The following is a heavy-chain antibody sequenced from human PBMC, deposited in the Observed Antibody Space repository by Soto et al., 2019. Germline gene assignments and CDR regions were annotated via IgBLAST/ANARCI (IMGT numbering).Heavy chain of an antibody. J-gene: IGHJ4*02. CDR3: AIRLGYTYGYPLDY. CDR2: INYSGST. CDR1: GGSISSGGYY. V-gene: IGHV4-31*03. Sequence: SETLSLTCTVSGGSISSGGYYWSWIRQHPGKGLEWIGYINYSGSTYYNPSLRSRVNISVDTSKNQFSLKVSSVTAADMAVYYCAIRLGYTYGYPLDYWGQGTLVTVSS. D-gene: IGHD5-18*01.